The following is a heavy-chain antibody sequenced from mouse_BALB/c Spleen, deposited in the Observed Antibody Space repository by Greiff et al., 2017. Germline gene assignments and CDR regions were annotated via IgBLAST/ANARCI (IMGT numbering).Heavy chain of an antibody. V-gene: IGHV3-2*02. CDR3: ARSPAIYYDYDGFAY. CDR2: ISYSGCT. Sequence: EVKLVESGPGLVKPSQSLSLTCTVTGYSITSAYAWNWIRQFPGNKLEWMGYISYSGCTSYNPSLKSLISITRDTSKNQFFLQVNSVTTEDTATFYCARSPAIYYDYDGFAYWGEGTLVTVSA. J-gene: IGHJ3*01. CDR1: GYSITSAYA. D-gene: IGHD2-4*01.